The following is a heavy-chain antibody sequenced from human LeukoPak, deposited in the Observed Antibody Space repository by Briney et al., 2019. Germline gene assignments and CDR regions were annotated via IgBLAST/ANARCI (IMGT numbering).Heavy chain of an antibody. Sequence: ASVKVSCKVSGDTLTELSMHWVRQAPGKGLEWMGGFDPEDGETIYAQKFQGRVTMTEDTSTDTAYMELSSLRSEDTAVYYCATPSMVRGVITDGVFDYWGQGTLVTVSS. CDR2: FDPEDGET. D-gene: IGHD3-10*01. CDR1: GDTLTELS. J-gene: IGHJ4*02. V-gene: IGHV1-24*01. CDR3: ATPSMVRGVITDGVFDY.